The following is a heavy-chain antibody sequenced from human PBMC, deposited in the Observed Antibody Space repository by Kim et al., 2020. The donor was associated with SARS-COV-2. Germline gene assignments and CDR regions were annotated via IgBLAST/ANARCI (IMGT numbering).Heavy chain of an antibody. Sequence: SVKVSCKASGGTFSSYAISWVRQAPGQGLEWMGGIIPIFGTANYAQKFQGRVTITADESTSTAYMELSSLRSEDTAVYYCVTAPRRIAAAGGWFDPWGQGTLVTVSS. CDR1: GGTFSSYA. J-gene: IGHJ5*02. V-gene: IGHV1-69*13. CDR3: VTAPRRIAAAGGWFDP. D-gene: IGHD6-13*01. CDR2: IIPIFGTA.